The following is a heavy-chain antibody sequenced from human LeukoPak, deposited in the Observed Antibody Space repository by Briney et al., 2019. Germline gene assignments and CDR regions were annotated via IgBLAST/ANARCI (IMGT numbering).Heavy chain of an antibody. Sequence: PSETLSLTCAVSGYSISSGYYWGWIRQPPGKGLEWIGTIYHSGSTYYNPSLKSRVTISVDTSKDQFSLKLSSVTAADTAVYYCARQIRTYSSGWYNWFDPWGQGTLVTVSS. CDR2: IYHSGST. D-gene: IGHD6-19*01. CDR3: ARQIRTYSSGWYNWFDP. J-gene: IGHJ5*02. V-gene: IGHV4-38-2*01. CDR1: GYSISSGYY.